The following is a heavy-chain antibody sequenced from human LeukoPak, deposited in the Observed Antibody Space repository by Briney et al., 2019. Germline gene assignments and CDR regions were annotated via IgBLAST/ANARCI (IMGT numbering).Heavy chain of an antibody. D-gene: IGHD3-22*01. V-gene: IGHV4-4*02. CDR2: IHHSGNT. CDR1: GGSISTDNW. J-gene: IGHJ4*02. CDR3: SRARYYYDSSGYYVLFDY. Sequence: SETLSLTCAVSGGSISTDNWWSWVRQPPGKGLEWIGEIHHSGNTNYNPSLKSRVTISVDTSKNQFSLKLSSVTAADTAVYYCSRARYYYDSSGYYVLFDYWGQGTLVTVSS.